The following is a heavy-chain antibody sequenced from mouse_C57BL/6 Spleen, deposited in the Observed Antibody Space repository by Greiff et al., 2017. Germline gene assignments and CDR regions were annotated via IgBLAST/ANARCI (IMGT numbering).Heavy chain of an antibody. CDR3: ARSLLYYAMDY. J-gene: IGHJ4*01. CDR2: IYPGDGDT. CDR1: GYAFSSSW. V-gene: IGHV1-82*01. Sequence: QVQLQQSGPELVKPGASVKISCKASGYAFSSSWMNWVKQRPGTGLEWIGRIYPGDGDTNYNGKFKGKATLTADKSSSTAYMQLSSLTSEDSAVYFSARSLLYYAMDYWGQGTSVTVSS.